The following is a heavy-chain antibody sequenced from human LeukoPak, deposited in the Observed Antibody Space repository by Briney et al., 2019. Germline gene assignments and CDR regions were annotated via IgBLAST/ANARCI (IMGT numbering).Heavy chain of an antibody. D-gene: IGHD4-17*01. CDR2: IYYSGST. J-gene: IGHJ5*02. V-gene: IGHV4-31*03. CDR1: GDSISSANYY. Sequence: SQTLSLTCTVSGDSISSANYYWSWIRQHPGKGLEWIGYIYYSGSTYHSPPLKNRITISLDTSKNQFSLKLSSVTAADTAVYYCARLKRGLRLNWFDPWGQGTLVTVSS. CDR3: ARLKRGLRLNWFDP.